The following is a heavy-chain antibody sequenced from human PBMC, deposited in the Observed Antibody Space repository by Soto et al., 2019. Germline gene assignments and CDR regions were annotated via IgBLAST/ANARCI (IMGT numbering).Heavy chain of an antibody. D-gene: IGHD3-22*01. J-gene: IGHJ4*02. CDR3: AREVTMIVDN. Sequence: QVQLVQSGADVKKPGASVKVSGKASGYTSTSYDINWVRQATGQGLEWTGWMNPNSGNTGYAQKFRGRVTMNRTTSTSTAYMELSSLRSEDTAVYYCAREVTMIVDNWGQGTLVTVSS. CDR2: MNPNSGNT. V-gene: IGHV1-8*01. CDR1: GYTSTSYD.